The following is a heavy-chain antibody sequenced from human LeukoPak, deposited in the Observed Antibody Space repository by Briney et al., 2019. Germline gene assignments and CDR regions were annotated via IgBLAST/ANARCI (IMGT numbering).Heavy chain of an antibody. Sequence: GGSLRLSCAASGFTFDDYGMSWVRHAPGKGLEWVSGINWNGGSTGYADSVKGRFTISRDNAKNSLYLQMNSLRAEDTAVYYCARALLRYFDWLLSVGAFDIWGQGTMVTVSS. J-gene: IGHJ3*02. V-gene: IGHV3-20*04. CDR2: INWNGGST. CDR1: GFTFDDYG. D-gene: IGHD3-9*01. CDR3: ARALLRYFDWLLSVGAFDI.